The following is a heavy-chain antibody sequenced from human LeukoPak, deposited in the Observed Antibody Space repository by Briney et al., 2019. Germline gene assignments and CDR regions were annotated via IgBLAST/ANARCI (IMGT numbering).Heavy chain of an antibody. CDR1: GGSISSSSYY. CDR3: ARVSAIVGATFDAFDI. J-gene: IGHJ3*02. V-gene: IGHV4-39*07. Sequence: SETLSLTCTVSGGSISSSSYYWGWIRQPPGKGLEWIGSIYYSGSTYYNPSLKSRVTISVDTSKNQFSLKLRSVTAADTAVYYCARVSAIVGATFDAFDIWGQGTMVTVSS. D-gene: IGHD1-26*01. CDR2: IYYSGST.